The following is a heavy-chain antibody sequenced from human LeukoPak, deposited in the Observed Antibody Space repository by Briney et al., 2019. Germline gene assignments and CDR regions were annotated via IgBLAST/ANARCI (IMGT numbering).Heavy chain of an antibody. J-gene: IGHJ4*02. D-gene: IGHD6-13*01. Sequence: GGSLRLSCAASGFTFSSYSMNWVRQAPGKGLEWASYISSSSSTIYYADSVKGRFTISRDNAKNSLYLQMNSLRAEDTAVYYCARDPGSSSWYIEASFDYWGQGTLVTVSS. CDR2: ISSSSSTI. V-gene: IGHV3-48*01. CDR3: ARDPGSSSWYIEASFDY. CDR1: GFTFSSYS.